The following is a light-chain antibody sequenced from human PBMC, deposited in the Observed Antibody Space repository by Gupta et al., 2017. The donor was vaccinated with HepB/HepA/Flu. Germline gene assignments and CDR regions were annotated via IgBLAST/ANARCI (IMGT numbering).Light chain of an antibody. CDR1: NIGSKS. CDR2: EDS. CDR3: QAWDSSRDPSWV. V-gene: IGLV3-21*03. Sequence: SYVLTQPPSVSVAPGKTARITWGGNNIGSKSVHWYQQKPGPAPVLVVYEDSDRPSGIPGRFSGSNSGNTATLTISWVEAGDEADYYCQAWDSSRDPSWVFGGGTKLTVL. J-gene: IGLJ3*02.